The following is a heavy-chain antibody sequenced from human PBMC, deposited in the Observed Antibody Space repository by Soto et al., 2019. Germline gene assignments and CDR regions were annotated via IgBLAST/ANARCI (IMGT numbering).Heavy chain of an antibody. D-gene: IGHD3-22*01. CDR3: AKDFFAYYDSSGYQDAFDI. CDR1: GFTFSSYA. V-gene: IGHV3-23*01. J-gene: IGHJ3*02. Sequence: GESLRLSCAASGFTFSSYAMSWVRQAPGKGLEWVSAISGSGGSTYYADSVKGRFTISRDNSKNTLYLQMNSLRAEDTAVYYCAKDFFAYYDSSGYQDAFDIWGQGTMVTVSS. CDR2: ISGSGGST.